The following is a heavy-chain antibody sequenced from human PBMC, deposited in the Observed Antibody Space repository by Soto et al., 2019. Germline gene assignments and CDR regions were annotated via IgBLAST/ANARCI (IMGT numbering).Heavy chain of an antibody. J-gene: IGHJ5*02. CDR2: IYYSGST. Sequence: SETLSLTCTVSGGSISSYYWSWIRQPPGKGLEWIGYIYYSGSTNYNPSLKSRVTISVDTSKNQFSLKLSSVTAADTAVYYCAREDRPVGSGSYSTWGQGTLVTVSS. CDR3: AREDRPVGSGSYST. V-gene: IGHV4-59*01. D-gene: IGHD3-10*01. CDR1: GGSISSYY.